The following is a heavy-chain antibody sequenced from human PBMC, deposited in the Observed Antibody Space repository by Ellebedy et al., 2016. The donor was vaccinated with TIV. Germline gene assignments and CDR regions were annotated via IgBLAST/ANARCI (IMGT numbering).Heavy chain of an antibody. CDR1: GGSISSYY. V-gene: IGHV4-4*07. Sequence: SETLSLXXTVSGGSISSYYWSWIRQPAGKGLEWIGRIYTSGSTNYNPSLKSRVTMSVDTSKNQFSLKLSSVTAADTAVYYCARDRSWFGELSPHDAFDIWGQGTMVTVSS. J-gene: IGHJ3*02. D-gene: IGHD3-10*01. CDR2: IYTSGST. CDR3: ARDRSWFGELSPHDAFDI.